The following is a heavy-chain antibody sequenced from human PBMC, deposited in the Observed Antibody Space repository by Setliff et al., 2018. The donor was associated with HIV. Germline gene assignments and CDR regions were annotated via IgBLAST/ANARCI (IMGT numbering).Heavy chain of an antibody. J-gene: IGHJ6*03. CDR3: ARGVVDYDFWSGSGDYYYMDV. CDR1: GGSFSGNY. CDR2: IYYSVST. V-gene: IGHV4-59*12. Sequence: SETLSLTCAIYGGSFSGNYWSWIRQSPGRGLEWIGYIYYSVSTKYNPSLKSRVSMSIDTSKNQFSLKMSSVTAADTAVYYCARGVVDYDFWSGSGDYYYMDVWGKGTTVTVSS. D-gene: IGHD3-3*01.